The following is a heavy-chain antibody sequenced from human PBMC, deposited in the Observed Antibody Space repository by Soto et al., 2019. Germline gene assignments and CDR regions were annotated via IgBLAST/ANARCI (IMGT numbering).Heavy chain of an antibody. CDR1: GFSLSTSGVG. CDR2: IYWDDDK. D-gene: IGHD3-22*01. Sequence: QITLKESGPTLVKPTQTLTLTCTFSGFSLSTSGVGVGWIRQPPGKALEWLALIYWDDDKRYSPSLKSRLTINKHTSKNPVVLTMTNMDPVDTATYYCAHRPSMIVVFEDAFYIWGQGTMVTVSS. V-gene: IGHV2-5*02. J-gene: IGHJ3*02. CDR3: AHRPSMIVVFEDAFYI.